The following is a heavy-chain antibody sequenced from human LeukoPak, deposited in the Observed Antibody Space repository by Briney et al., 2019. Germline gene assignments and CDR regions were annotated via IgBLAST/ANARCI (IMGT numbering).Heavy chain of an antibody. Sequence: GGSLRLSCAASGFTFSSYGMHWVRQAPGKGLEWVAVIWYDGSNKYYADSVKGRFTISRDNSKNTLYLQMNSLRAEDTAVYYCARDRFGYNSGRFFDYWGQGTLVTVSS. D-gene: IGHD6-19*01. CDR1: GFTFSSYG. V-gene: IGHV3-33*01. CDR3: ARDRFGYNSGRFFDY. J-gene: IGHJ4*02. CDR2: IWYDGSNK.